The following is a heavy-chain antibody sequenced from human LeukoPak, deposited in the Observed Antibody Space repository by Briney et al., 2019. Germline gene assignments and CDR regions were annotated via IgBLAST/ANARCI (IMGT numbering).Heavy chain of an antibody. CDR2: ISAYDGNT. D-gene: IGHD1/OR15-1a*01. CDR3: ARRWGNWNTVWFDP. Sequence: ASLRVSCTAFGYTFIGYGISWVRQAPGQGLEWVAWISAYDGNTNYAQNLQGRVTMTTDKSTSIAYMELRSLRSDDTAVYYCARRWGNWNTVWFDPWGQGTLVTVSS. V-gene: IGHV1-18*01. CDR1: GYTFIGYG. J-gene: IGHJ5*02.